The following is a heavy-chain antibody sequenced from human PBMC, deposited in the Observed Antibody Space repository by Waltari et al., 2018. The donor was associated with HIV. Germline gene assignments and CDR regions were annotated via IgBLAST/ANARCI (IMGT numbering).Heavy chain of an antibody. Sequence: QVQLVESGGGVVQPGRSLRLSCAASGFTFSSYGMHWVRQAPGKGLEGVAVISYDGSNKYYADSVKGRVTISRDNSKNTLYLQMNSLRAEDTAVYYCAKEVPSVVPAAMPGEGYGMDVWGQGTTVTVSS. J-gene: IGHJ6*02. CDR2: ISYDGSNK. V-gene: IGHV3-30*18. D-gene: IGHD2-2*01. CDR3: AKEVPSVVPAAMPGEGYGMDV. CDR1: GFTFSSYG.